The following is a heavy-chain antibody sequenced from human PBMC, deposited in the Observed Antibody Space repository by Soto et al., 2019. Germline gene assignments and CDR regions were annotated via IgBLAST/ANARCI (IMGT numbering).Heavy chain of an antibody. Sequence: ASVKVSCKASGYTFTSYGISWVRQAPGQGLEWMGWISVYNGNTNYAQKLQGRVTMTTDTSTSTAYMELRSLRSDDTAVYYCARDSVYCSGGSCKFDYWGQGTLVTVSS. J-gene: IGHJ4*02. CDR1: GYTFTSYG. D-gene: IGHD2-15*01. CDR3: ARDSVYCSGGSCKFDY. CDR2: ISVYNGNT. V-gene: IGHV1-18*01.